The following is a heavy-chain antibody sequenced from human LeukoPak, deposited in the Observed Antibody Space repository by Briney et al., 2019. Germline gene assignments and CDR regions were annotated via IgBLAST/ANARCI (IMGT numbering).Heavy chain of an antibody. CDR2: ISSGGGTT. V-gene: IGHV3-23*01. D-gene: IGHD5-12*01. CDR1: GFTFSSYA. J-gene: IGHJ4*02. Sequence: GSLRLSCAASGFTFSSYAMNWVGQAPGKGLEWVSAISSGGGTTYYADSVKGRFTISRDNSKNTLVLQMNSRRAEETAVYYCAKDREGLSSGYDLEYFDYWGQGTLVTVSS. CDR3: AKDREGLSSGYDLEYFDY.